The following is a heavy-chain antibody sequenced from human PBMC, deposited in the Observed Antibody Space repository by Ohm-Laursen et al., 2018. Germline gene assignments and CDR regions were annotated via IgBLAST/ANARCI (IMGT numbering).Heavy chain of an antibody. CDR1: GFRFNNYA. D-gene: IGHD3-3*01. J-gene: IGHJ4*02. CDR3: ARGSIRFLEWLFNFDY. Sequence: SLRLSCSASGFRFNNYAINWVRRAPGKGLEWVSAISEDGRSTFYANAVKGRFTISRDNSKNTMFLQMNSLRVEDTALYFCARGSIRFLEWLFNFDYWGQGTLVAVSS. CDR2: ISEDGRST. V-gene: IGHV3-23*01.